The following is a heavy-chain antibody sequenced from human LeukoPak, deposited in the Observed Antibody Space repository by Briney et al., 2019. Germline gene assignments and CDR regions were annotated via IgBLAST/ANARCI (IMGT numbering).Heavy chain of an antibody. CDR2: IWYDGSNK. Sequence: GGSLRLSCAASGFTFSSYGMHWVRQAPGKGLEWVAVIWYDGSNKYYADSVKGRFTISRDNSKNTLYLQMNSLRAEDTAVYYCARGDGDSSGYYPFDYWGQGTLVTVSS. CDR3: ARGDGDSSGYYPFDY. V-gene: IGHV3-33*01. D-gene: IGHD3-22*01. CDR1: GFTFSSYG. J-gene: IGHJ4*02.